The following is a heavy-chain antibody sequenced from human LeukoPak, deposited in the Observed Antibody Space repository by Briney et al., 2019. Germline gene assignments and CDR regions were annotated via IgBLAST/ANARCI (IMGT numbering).Heavy chain of an antibody. CDR3: ARQAHIAAAGTGNYYYYMDV. Sequence: GESLKISCKGSGYSFTSYWIGWVRQMPGKGLEWMGIIYPGDSDTRYSPSFQGQVTISADKSISTAYLQWSSLKASDTAMYYCARQAHIAAAGTGNYYYYMDVRGKGTTVTVSS. D-gene: IGHD6-13*01. CDR2: IYPGDSDT. J-gene: IGHJ6*03. V-gene: IGHV5-51*01. CDR1: GYSFTSYW.